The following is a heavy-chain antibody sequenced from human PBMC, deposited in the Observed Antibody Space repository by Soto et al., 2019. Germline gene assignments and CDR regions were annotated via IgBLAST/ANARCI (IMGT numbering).Heavy chain of an antibody. CDR2: ISYDGSNK. V-gene: IGHV3-30-3*01. CDR3: ARDLEMATTSPKDY. D-gene: IGHD1-1*01. Sequence: QVQLVESGGGVVQPGRSLRLSCAASGFTFSSYAMHWVRQAPGKGLEWVAVISYDGSNKYYADSVKGRFTISRDNSKNTVYLQMNSLRAEDTAVYYCARDLEMATTSPKDYWGQGTLVTVSS. CDR1: GFTFSSYA. J-gene: IGHJ4*02.